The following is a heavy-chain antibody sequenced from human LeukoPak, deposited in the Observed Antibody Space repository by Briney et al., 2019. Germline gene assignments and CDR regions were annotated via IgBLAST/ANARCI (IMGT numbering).Heavy chain of an antibody. D-gene: IGHD3-9*01. Sequence: GGSLRLSCAASGFTFSSYAMSWVRQAPGQGLEWVSAISGSGGSTYYADSVKGRFTISRDNSKNTLYRQMNSLRAEDTAVYYCAARNYDILTGYPYWGQGTLVTVSS. V-gene: IGHV3-23*01. CDR1: GFTFSSYA. CDR3: AARNYDILTGYPY. J-gene: IGHJ4*02. CDR2: ISGSGGST.